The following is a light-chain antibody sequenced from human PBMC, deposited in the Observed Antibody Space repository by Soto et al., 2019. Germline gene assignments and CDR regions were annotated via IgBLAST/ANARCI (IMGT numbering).Light chain of an antibody. CDR3: QSFDSSLPGPI. Sequence: QSVLTQPPSVSVAPGQRVTISCTGSNSNIGADYGVHWYQQFPGTAPKLLISNYTNRPSGVPDRFSASRSGSSASLAITGLQSEDEADYYCQSFDSSLPGPILGVGTKLTVL. V-gene: IGLV1-40*01. CDR2: NYT. CDR1: NSNIGADYG. J-gene: IGLJ2*01.